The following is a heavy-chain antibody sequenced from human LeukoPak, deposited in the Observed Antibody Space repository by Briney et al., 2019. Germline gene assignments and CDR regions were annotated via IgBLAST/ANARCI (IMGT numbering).Heavy chain of an antibody. CDR3: ARQTGSGLFTLP. V-gene: IGHV4-39*01. J-gene: IGHJ4*02. D-gene: IGHD3/OR15-3a*01. CDR2: IYYTGNT. CDR1: GVSISSSNSY. Sequence: SETLSLACTVSGVSISSSNSYWGWIRQPPGKGLEWIGSIYYTGNTYYNASLKSRVTISIDTSKNQISLRLTSVTATDTAMYYCARQTGSGLFTLPGGQGTLVTVSS.